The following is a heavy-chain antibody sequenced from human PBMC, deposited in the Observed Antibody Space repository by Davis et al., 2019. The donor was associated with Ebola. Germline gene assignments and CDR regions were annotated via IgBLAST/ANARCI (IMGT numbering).Heavy chain of an antibody. D-gene: IGHD6-19*01. V-gene: IGHV3-74*01. CDR1: GLTFSDNW. CDR3: ARAEGYSSGWSDY. J-gene: IGHJ4*02. Sequence: HTGGSLRLSCAASGLTFSDNWMQWVRQAPGKGLAWLSRINNDGSSISYADSVKGRFTVSRDNAKNTLYLQMSSLRDEDTAVYYCARAEGYSSGWSDYWGQGTLVTVSS. CDR2: INNDGSSI.